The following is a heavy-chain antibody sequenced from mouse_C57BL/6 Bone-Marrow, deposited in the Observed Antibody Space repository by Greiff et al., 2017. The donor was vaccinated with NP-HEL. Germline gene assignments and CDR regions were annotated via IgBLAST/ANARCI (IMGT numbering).Heavy chain of an antibody. J-gene: IGHJ4*01. V-gene: IGHV5-9-1*02. CDR1: GFTFSSYA. CDR3: TREDGSIYSNYAMDY. D-gene: IGHD2-5*01. Sequence: EVHLVESGEGLVKPGGSLKLSCAASGFTFSSYAMSWVRQTPEKRLEWVAYISSGGDYIYYADTVKGRFTISRDNARNTLYLQMSSLKSEDTAMYYCTREDGSIYSNYAMDYWGQGTSVTVSS. CDR2: ISSGGDYI.